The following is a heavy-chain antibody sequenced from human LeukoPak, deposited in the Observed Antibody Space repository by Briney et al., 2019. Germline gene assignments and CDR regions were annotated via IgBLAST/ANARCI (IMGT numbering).Heavy chain of an antibody. V-gene: IGHV3-48*01. D-gene: IGHD6-25*01. Sequence: GGSLRLSCVASGFTFSSYSMNWVRQAPGKGLQWVSYISSSSGTIYYADSVEGRFTISRDNSKNTLYLQMNSLRAEDTAVYYCANIIRKYTSGYYYFDYWGQGTLVTVSS. J-gene: IGHJ4*02. CDR2: ISSSSGTI. CDR3: ANIIRKYTSGYYYFDY. CDR1: GFTFSSYS.